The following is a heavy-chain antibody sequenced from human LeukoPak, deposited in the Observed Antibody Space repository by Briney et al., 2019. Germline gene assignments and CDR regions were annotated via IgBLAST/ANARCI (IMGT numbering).Heavy chain of an antibody. CDR1: GYTLTELS. D-gene: IGHD6-19*01. J-gene: IGHJ2*01. CDR3: ATAPRIAVAGNFDL. CDR2: FDPEDGET. V-gene: IGHV1-24*01. Sequence: ASVKVSCKVSGYTLTELSMHWVRQAPGKGLEWMGGFDPEDGETIYAQKFQGRVTMTEDTSTDTAYMELSSLRSEDTAVYYCATAPRIAVAGNFDLWGRGTLVTVSS.